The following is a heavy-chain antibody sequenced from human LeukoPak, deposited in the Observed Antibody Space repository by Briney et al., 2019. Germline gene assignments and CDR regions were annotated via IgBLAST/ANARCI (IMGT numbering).Heavy chain of an antibody. CDR3: ARGGRPVATSENWFDP. V-gene: IGHV3-21*01. Sequence: GGSLRLSCAASGFTFSSYSMNWARQAPGKGLEWVSSISSSSSYIYYADSVKGRFTISRDNAKNSLYLQMNSLRAEDTAVYYCARGGRPVATSENWFDPWGQGTLVTVSS. CDR1: GFTFSSYS. CDR2: ISSSSSYI. D-gene: IGHD5-12*01. J-gene: IGHJ5*02.